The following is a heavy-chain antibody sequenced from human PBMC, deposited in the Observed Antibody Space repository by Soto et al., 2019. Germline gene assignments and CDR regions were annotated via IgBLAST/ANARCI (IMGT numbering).Heavy chain of an antibody. J-gene: IGHJ6*02. Sequence: GASVKVSCKASGGTFSSYAISWVRQAPGQGLEWMGGIIPIFGTANYAQKFQGRVTITADESTSTAYMELSSLRSEDTAVYYCARAPTPLRFFNYYYGMDVWGQGTTVTVSS. D-gene: IGHD3-3*01. V-gene: IGHV1-69*13. CDR2: IIPIFGTA. CDR3: ARAPTPLRFFNYYYGMDV. CDR1: GGTFSSYA.